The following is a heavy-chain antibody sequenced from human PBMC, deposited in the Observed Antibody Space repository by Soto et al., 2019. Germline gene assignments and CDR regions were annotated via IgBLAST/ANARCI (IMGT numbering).Heavy chain of an antibody. Sequence: EVQLVESGGGLVQPGESLTLSCAASGFPFSSYWMHWFRQSPGKGLVWVSRIKSDGSGTNYADSVQDRYTISRDNAMTPLCLQINSLGVEVTAVYFCARGDGGRYDGNGYPGRPWGQGPLVTVSS. D-gene: IGHD3-22*01. J-gene: IGHJ5*02. CDR1: GFPFSSYW. CDR2: IKSDGSGT. CDR3: ARGDGGRYDGNGYPGRP. V-gene: IGHV3-74*01.